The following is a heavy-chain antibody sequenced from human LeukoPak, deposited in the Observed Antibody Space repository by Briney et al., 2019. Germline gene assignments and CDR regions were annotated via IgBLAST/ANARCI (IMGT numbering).Heavy chain of an antibody. J-gene: IGHJ4*02. CDR1: GGTFSSYG. CDR3: AGDASYGDYSDY. V-gene: IGHV1-69*05. CDR2: IIPIFGTA. Sequence: EASVKVSCKASGGTFSSYGISWVRQAPGQGLELMGRIIPIFGTANYAQKFQARVTITTDESTSTAYMELSSLRFEDTAVYYCAGDASYGDYSDYWGQGTLVTVSS. D-gene: IGHD4-17*01.